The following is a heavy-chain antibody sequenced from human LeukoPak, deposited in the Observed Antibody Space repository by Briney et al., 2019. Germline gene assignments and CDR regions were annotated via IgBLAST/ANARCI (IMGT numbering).Heavy chain of an antibody. D-gene: IGHD3-10*01. Sequence: SETLSLTCAVYGGSFSSYYWSWIRQPPGKGLEWIGEINHSGSTNYNPSLKSRVTISVDTSKNQFSLKLSSVTAADTAVYYCARGLLVRGVIINWGQGTLVTVSS. V-gene: IGHV4-34*01. CDR3: ARGLLVRGVIIN. J-gene: IGHJ4*02. CDR2: INHSGST. CDR1: GGSFSSYY.